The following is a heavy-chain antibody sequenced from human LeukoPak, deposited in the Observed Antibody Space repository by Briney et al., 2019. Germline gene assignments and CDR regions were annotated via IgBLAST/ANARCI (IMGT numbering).Heavy chain of an antibody. CDR3: ARDADTAMVPDWYFDL. Sequence: SETLSLTCTASGGSISSYYWSWIRQPPGKGLEWIGYIYYSGSTNYNPSLKSRVTISVDTSKNQFSLKLSSVTAADTAVYYCARDADTAMVPDWYFDLWGRGTLVTVSS. J-gene: IGHJ2*01. CDR2: IYYSGST. D-gene: IGHD5-18*01. V-gene: IGHV4-59*01. CDR1: GGSISSYY.